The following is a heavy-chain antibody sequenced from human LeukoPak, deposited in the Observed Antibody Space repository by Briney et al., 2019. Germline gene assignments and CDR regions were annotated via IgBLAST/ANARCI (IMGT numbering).Heavy chain of an antibody. CDR2: IIPILGIA. J-gene: IGHJ5*02. D-gene: IGHD1-1*01. CDR1: GGTFSSYA. Sequence: GASVKVSCKASGGTFSSYAISWVRQAPGQGLEWMGRIIPILGIANYAQKFQGRVTITADKSTSTAYMELSSLRSEDTAVYYCARAACLERFRCSWFDPWGQGTLVTVSS. CDR3: ARAACLERFRCSWFDP. V-gene: IGHV1-69*04.